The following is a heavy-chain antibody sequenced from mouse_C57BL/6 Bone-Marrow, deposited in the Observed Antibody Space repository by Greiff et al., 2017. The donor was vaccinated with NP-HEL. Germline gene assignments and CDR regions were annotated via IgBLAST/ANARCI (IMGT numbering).Heavy chain of an antibody. CDR3: ARYLRYAMDY. V-gene: IGHV1-69*01. CDR1: GYTFTSYW. J-gene: IGHJ4*01. CDR2: IDPSDSYT. D-gene: IGHD5-1*01. Sequence: QVQLQQPGAELVMPGASVKLSCKASGYTFTSYWMHWVKQRPGQGLEWIGEIDPSDSYTNYNQKFKGKSTLTVDKSSSTAYMQLSSLTSEDSAVYYCARYLRYAMDYWGQGTSVTVSS.